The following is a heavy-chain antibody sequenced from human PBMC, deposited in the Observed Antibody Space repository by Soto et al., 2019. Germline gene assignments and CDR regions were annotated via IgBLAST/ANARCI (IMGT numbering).Heavy chain of an antibody. J-gene: IGHJ2*01. Sequence: QVQLQESGPGLVKPSGTLSLTCAVSGDSISTTNWWSWVRQPPGKGLEWIAEIHHRGGTKYNPSLTGRVSISIDRSKNQFSLKLNSLTAADTALYFCARDHCAGGNCYTNMGDWYFDLWGRGTLVTVSS. V-gene: IGHV4-4*02. CDR1: GDSISTTNW. CDR2: IHHRGGT. D-gene: IGHD2-15*01. CDR3: ARDHCAGGNCYTNMGDWYFDL.